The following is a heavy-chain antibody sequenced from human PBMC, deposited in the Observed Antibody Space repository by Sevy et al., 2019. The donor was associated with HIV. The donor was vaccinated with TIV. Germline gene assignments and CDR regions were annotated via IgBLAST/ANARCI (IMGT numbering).Heavy chain of an antibody. CDR2: ISGSAGTT. CDR3: AKDGPGRIRGWAFDI. Sequence: GGSLRLSCAASGFTFSRYAMSWVRQAPGKGLEWISTISGSAGTTYYADSLRGRFTISRDNSKNTLSLQMNTLRAEDTAVYYCAKDGPGRIRGWAFDIWGLGTMVTVSS. J-gene: IGHJ3*02. CDR1: GFTFSRYA. V-gene: IGHV3-23*01. D-gene: IGHD2-15*01.